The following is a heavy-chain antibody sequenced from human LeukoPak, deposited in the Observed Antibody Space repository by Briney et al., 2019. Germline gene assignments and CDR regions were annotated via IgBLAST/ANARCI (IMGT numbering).Heavy chain of an antibody. Sequence: GGSLRLSCAASGFTFSSYSMNWVRQAPGKGLEWVSSISSSSSYIYYADSVKGRFTISRDNAKNSLYLQMNSLRAEDTAVYYCARVGGAFGYYYYYMDVWGKGTTVTVSS. J-gene: IGHJ6*03. D-gene: IGHD3-16*01. V-gene: IGHV3-21*01. CDR1: GFTFSSYS. CDR2: ISSSSSYI. CDR3: ARVGGAFGYYYYYMDV.